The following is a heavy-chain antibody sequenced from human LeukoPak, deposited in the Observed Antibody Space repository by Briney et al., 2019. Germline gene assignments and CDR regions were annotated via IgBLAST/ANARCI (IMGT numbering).Heavy chain of an antibody. CDR3: ARGSEGSPFDF. Sequence: GGSLRLSCAASGFTFSDHQMDWVRQAPGKGLEWVGRSRNKANSYTTSYAASVQGRFTLSRDDSNNSLYLQINSLKTEDTAVYYCARGSEGSPFDFWGQGTLVAVSS. CDR1: GFTFSDHQ. D-gene: IGHD3-10*01. V-gene: IGHV3-72*01. J-gene: IGHJ4*02. CDR2: SRNKANSYTT.